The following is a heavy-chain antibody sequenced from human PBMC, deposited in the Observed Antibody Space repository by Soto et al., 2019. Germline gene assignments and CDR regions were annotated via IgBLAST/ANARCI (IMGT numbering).Heavy chain of an antibody. D-gene: IGHD6-6*01. Sequence: SGPTLVNPTQTLTLTCTFSGFSLTTSGVGVGWIRRPPGKALEWLALIYWNDDKRYSPSLRSRLSITKDTSKNHVVLIMTNMDPADTVKFYCATSRQSSEDAFDIWGLGITVPV. V-gene: IGHV2-5*01. CDR1: GFSLTTSGVG. CDR2: IYWNDDK. CDR3: ATSRQSSEDAFDI. J-gene: IGHJ3*02.